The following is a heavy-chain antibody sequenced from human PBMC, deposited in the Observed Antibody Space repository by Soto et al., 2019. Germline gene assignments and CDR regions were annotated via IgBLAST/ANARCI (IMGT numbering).Heavy chain of an antibody. V-gene: IGHV1-2*04. CDR1: GYTFTGYY. Sequence: ASVKVSCKASGYTFTGYYMHWVRQAPGQGLEWMGWINPNSGGTNYAQKFQGWVTMTRDTSISTAYMELSRLRSDDTAVYYCARAGPVRITIFGVVTTRAEEVVPFDIWGQGTMVTVSS. CDR3: ARAGPVRITIFGVVTTRAEEVVPFDI. J-gene: IGHJ3*02. D-gene: IGHD3-3*01. CDR2: INPNSGGT.